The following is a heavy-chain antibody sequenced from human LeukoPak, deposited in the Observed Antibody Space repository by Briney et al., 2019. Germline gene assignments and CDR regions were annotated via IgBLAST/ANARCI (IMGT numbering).Heavy chain of an antibody. CDR2: ISYDGSNK. V-gene: IGHV3-30*18. CDR3: AKGHRRDGYNSPDY. Sequence: GGSLRLSCAASGFTFSSYGVHWVRQAPGKGLEWVAVISYDGSNKYYADSVKGRFTISRDNSKNTLYLQMNSLRAEDTAVYYCAKGHRRDGYNSPDYWGRGTLVTVSS. CDR1: GFTFSSYG. D-gene: IGHD5-24*01. J-gene: IGHJ4*02.